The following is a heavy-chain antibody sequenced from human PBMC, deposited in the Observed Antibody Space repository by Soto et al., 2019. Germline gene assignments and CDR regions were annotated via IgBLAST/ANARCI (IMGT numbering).Heavy chain of an antibody. CDR3: AKDQGYSTSYYGYVDL. CDR2: ITWNSGII. Sequence: EVQLVESGGGLVQPGRSLRLSCAASGFTFDDYAMHWVRQPPGKGLEWVSGITWNSGIIGYADSVKGRFTISRDNAKNSLYLQMNSLRPEDTALYYCAKDQGYSTSYYGYVDLWGRRTLVTVSS. V-gene: IGHV3-9*01. CDR1: GFTFDDYA. J-gene: IGHJ2*01. D-gene: IGHD6-13*01.